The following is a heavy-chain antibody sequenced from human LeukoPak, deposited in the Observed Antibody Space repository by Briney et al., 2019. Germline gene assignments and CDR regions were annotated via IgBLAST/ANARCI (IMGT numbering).Heavy chain of an antibody. V-gene: IGHV1-18*01. CDR3: ARGPGGYKYGYFTY. D-gene: IGHD5-18*01. CDR2: ISADNGNT. J-gene: IGHJ4*02. CDR1: GYTFTSYA. Sequence: ASVKVSCKASGYTFTSYAISWVRQAPGQGLEWMGWISADNGNTDYAQRFQGRVTMTTDTSTSTAYMELRSLRSEDTAVYYCARGPGGYKYGYFTYWGQGTLVTVSS.